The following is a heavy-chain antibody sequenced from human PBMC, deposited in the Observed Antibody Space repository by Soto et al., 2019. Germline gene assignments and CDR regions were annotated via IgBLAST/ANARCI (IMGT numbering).Heavy chain of an antibody. V-gene: IGHV1-58*01. Sequence: MQLVQSGPEVKKPGTSVKVSCKASGFTFSTSAVQWVRQARGQRPEWMGWIVGGSGNTNYAQNSQERVIITRDMSTSTVYMELSSLRSDDTAVYFCAARRSGLYAMDVWGQGTTVTDSS. CDR3: AARRSGLYAMDV. CDR2: IVGGSGNT. CDR1: GFTFSTSA. J-gene: IGHJ6*02. D-gene: IGHD1-26*01.